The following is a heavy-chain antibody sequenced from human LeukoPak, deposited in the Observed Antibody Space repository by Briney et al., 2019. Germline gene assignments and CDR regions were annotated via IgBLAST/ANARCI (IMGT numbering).Heavy chain of an antibody. CDR1: GYSFTRYW. CDR2: FDPSDSYT. D-gene: IGHD3-3*01. V-gene: IGHV5-10-1*01. Sequence: GESLKISCKASGYSFTRYWISWVHQMPGKGLEWMGRFDPSDSYTNYSPSFQGHVTISADKSISTAYLQWSTLKASDTAMYYCARHGCDEGQNLLIITIWGQGTLVTVSS. CDR3: ARHGCDEGQNLLIITI. J-gene: IGHJ4*02.